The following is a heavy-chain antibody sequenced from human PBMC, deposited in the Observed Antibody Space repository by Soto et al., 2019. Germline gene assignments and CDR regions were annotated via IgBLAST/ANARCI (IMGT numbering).Heavy chain of an antibody. J-gene: IGHJ4*02. CDR1: GDTFSSYA. V-gene: IGHV1-69*01. Sequence: QVQLVQSGAEVEKPGSSVKVSCKASGDTFSSYAINWVRQAPGQGLEWMGGINPMFGTANYAQKFKGSVTIPAGESTSTGHMELSSLRSEDTAVYYCARVGPADYYDSSGYYSPLDYWGQGTLVNVSA. CDR3: ARVGPADYYDSSGYYSPLDY. D-gene: IGHD3-22*01. CDR2: INPMFGTA.